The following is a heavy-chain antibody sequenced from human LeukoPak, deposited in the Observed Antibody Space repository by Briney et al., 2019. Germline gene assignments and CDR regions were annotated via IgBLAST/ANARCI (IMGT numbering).Heavy chain of an antibody. V-gene: IGHV4-38-2*02. CDR2: IYHSGST. CDR3: ARGDYYDSSGYYGLLGFDY. CDR1: GYSISSGYY. D-gene: IGHD3-22*01. J-gene: IGHJ4*02. Sequence: SETLSLTCTVSGYSISSGYYWGWIRQPPGKGLEWIGSIYHSGSTYYNPSLKSRVTISVDTSKNQFSLKLSSVTAADTAVYYCARGDYYDSSGYYGLLGFDYWGQGTLVTVSS.